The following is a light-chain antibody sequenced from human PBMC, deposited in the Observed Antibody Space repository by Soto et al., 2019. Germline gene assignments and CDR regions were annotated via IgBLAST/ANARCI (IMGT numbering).Light chain of an antibody. CDR3: SSYAGSSIPVA. CDR1: SSDVAGYNF. V-gene: IGLV2-8*01. Sequence: QSALTQPRSASGSPGQSVTISSTGASSDVAGYNFVSWYQHHPGKAPRLMIYDVTQRPSGVPDRFSGSKSGNTASLTVSGLQVDDEAYYYCSSYAGSSIPVAFGGGTKVTVL. CDR2: DVT. J-gene: IGLJ2*01.